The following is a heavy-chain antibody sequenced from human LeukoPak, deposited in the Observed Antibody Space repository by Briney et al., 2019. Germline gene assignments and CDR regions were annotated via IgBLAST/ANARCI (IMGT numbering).Heavy chain of an antibody. V-gene: IGHV4-39*01. Sequence: SETLSLTCSVSGGSISSSSYYWGWIRQPPGKGLEWIGSVHYSGTTYYNTPLKSRVTISIDASKNQFSLKLSSVTAADTAAYYCARHFDYWGQGIMVTVSS. J-gene: IGHJ4*02. CDR1: GGSISSSSYY. CDR2: VHYSGTT. CDR3: ARHFDY.